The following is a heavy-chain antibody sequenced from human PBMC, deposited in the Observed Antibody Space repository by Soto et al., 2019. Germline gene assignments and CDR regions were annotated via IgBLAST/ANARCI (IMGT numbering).Heavy chain of an antibody. Sequence: PSVTLSLTCSVSGDSISGSPYFWGWIRQPAGKRLEWIGNIFYDGYTNYSPSLQSRVTISVDTPKNQFSLRLSSVTAADTAVYYCARRYGSAIDYWGQGTLVTVSS. J-gene: IGHJ4*02. CDR2: IFYDGYT. CDR1: GDSISGSPYF. V-gene: IGHV4-39*01. D-gene: IGHD1-26*01. CDR3: ARRYGSAIDY.